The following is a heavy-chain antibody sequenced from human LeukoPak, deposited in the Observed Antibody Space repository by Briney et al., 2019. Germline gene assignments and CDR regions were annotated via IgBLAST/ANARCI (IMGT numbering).Heavy chain of an antibody. Sequence: GGSLRLSCAASGFTFSSYSMNWVRQAPGKGLEWVSSISSSSSYIYYADSVKGRFTISRDNAKNSLYLQMNSLRAEDTAVYYCAKTHGDIVVVPAATVFDYWGQGTLVTVSS. J-gene: IGHJ4*02. CDR1: GFTFSSYS. V-gene: IGHV3-21*04. CDR3: AKTHGDIVVVPAATVFDY. CDR2: ISSSSSYI. D-gene: IGHD2-2*01.